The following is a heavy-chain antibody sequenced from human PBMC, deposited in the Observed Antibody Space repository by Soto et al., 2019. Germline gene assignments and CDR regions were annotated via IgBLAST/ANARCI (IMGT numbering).Heavy chain of an antibody. CDR2: ISGSGGST. CDR1: GFTFSSYA. V-gene: IGHV3-23*01. Sequence: PGGSLRLSCAASGFTFSSYAMSWVRQAPGKGLEWVSAISGSGGSTYYADSVKGRFTISRDNSKNTLYLQMNSLRAEDTAVYYWAMDDGGGYGILVCDYCGQGTLVTVSS. J-gene: IGHJ4*02. CDR3: AMDDGGGYGILVCDY. D-gene: IGHD5-12*01.